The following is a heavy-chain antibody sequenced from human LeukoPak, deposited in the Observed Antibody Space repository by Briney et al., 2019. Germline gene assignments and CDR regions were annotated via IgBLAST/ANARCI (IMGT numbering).Heavy chain of an antibody. CDR1: GYTFTSYY. CDR2: INPSGGST. CDR3: ARGRESYDSSGYFDY. V-gene: IGHV1-46*01. Sequence: ASVKVSCKASGYTFTSYYMHWVRQAPGQGLEWMGIINPSGGSTSYAQKFQGRVTMTRDTSTSTVYMELSSLRSEDTAVYYCARGRESYDSSGYFDYWGQGTLVTVSS. J-gene: IGHJ4*02. D-gene: IGHD3-22*01.